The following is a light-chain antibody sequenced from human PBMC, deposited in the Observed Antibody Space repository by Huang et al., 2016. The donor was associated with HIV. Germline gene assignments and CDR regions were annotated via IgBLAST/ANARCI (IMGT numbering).Light chain of an antibody. CDR1: PRITMF. V-gene: IGKV1-5*01. CDR3: QQYDGYPYT. CDR2: DAS. J-gene: IGKJ2*01. Sequence: DIQMTQSPSTLSASVGDRVTLTCRASPRITMFLAWYQQKPGKAPKLLIYDASSLETGVPYRFSGSGSGTEFTLTISSLQPDDVATYYCQQYDGYPYTFGQGTKVEIK.